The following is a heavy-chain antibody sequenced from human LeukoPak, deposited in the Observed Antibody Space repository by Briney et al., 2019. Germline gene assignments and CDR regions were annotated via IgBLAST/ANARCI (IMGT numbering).Heavy chain of an antibody. CDR1: GFTFSVYQ. D-gene: IGHD1-26*01. CDR3: VRDIRYIGSTFYYDL. J-gene: IGHJ4*02. Sequence: GGSLRLSCVASGFTFSVYQMSWIRQAPGKGLEWISFITCGDSSVEYADSVKGRFTISRDNDKSSLYLQMNTLRAEDTAVYYCVRDIRYIGSTFYYDLWGQGTLVTVSS. CDR2: ITCGDSSV. V-gene: IGHV3-11*01.